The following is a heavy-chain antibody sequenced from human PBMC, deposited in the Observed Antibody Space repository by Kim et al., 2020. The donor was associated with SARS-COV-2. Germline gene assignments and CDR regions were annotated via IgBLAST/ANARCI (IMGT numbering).Heavy chain of an antibody. CDR2: ISWNSGSI. V-gene: IGHV3-9*01. CDR1: GFTFDDYA. D-gene: IGHD6-19*01. Sequence: GGSLRLSCAASGFTFDDYAMHWVRQAPGKGLEWVSGISWNSGSIGYADSVKGRFTISRDNAKNSLYLQMNSLRAEDTALYYCAKADTAVAGTTYFQHWGQGTLVTVSS. J-gene: IGHJ1*01. CDR3: AKADTAVAGTTYFQH.